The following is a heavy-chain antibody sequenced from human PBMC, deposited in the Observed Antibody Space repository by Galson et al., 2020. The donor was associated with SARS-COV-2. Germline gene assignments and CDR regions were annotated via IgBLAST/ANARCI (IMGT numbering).Heavy chain of an antibody. D-gene: IGHD6-19*01. CDR3: ARGPIAVAGPDNWFDP. CDR2: ISNSSSYI. V-gene: IGHV3-21*01. J-gene: IGHJ5*02. CDR1: GFTFSSYS. Sequence: AETLSLSCTASGFTFSSYSMNWVCHAQGNGQERDSSISNSSSYIYYADPVKDRFTISRDNAKNSLYLQMNSLRAEDTAVYYCARGPIAVAGPDNWFDPWGQGTLVTVSS.